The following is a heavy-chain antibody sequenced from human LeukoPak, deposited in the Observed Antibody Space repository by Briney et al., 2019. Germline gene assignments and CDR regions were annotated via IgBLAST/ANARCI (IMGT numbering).Heavy chain of an antibody. Sequence: SETLSLTCTVSGGSISSYYWSWIRQPPGKGLEWIGYIYYSGSTNYNPSLKSRVTISVDTSKNQFSLKLSSVTAADTAVYYCAREAPYGDYYWGQGTLVTVSS. V-gene: IGHV4-59*01. CDR1: GGSISSYY. CDR3: AREAPYGDYY. D-gene: IGHD4-17*01. CDR2: IYYSGST. J-gene: IGHJ4*02.